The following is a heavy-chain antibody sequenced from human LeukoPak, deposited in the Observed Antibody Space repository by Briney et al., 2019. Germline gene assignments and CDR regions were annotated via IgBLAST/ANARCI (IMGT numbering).Heavy chain of an antibody. J-gene: IGHJ4*02. CDR2: IYSGGST. Sequence: GGSLRLSCAASGFTVSSNYMTWVRQAPGKGLEWVSVIYSGGSTNYADSVKGRFTISRDNSKNTLYLQMNSLRAEDTAFYYCARARGDYGGDTGPFDYWGQGTLVTVSS. V-gene: IGHV3-53*01. CDR3: ARARGDYGGDTGPFDY. D-gene: IGHD4-23*01. CDR1: GFTVSSNY.